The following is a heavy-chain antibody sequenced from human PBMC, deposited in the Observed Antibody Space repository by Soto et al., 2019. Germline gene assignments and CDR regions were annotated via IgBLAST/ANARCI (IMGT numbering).Heavy chain of an antibody. J-gene: IGHJ6*02. CDR2: ISAYNGNT. CDR3: ARDQWAYGSGSYYGYYYGMDV. D-gene: IGHD3-10*01. V-gene: IGHV1-18*04. Sequence: QVQLVQSGAEVKKPGASVKVSCKASGYTFTSYGISWVRQAPGQGLEWMGWISAYNGNTNYAQKLQGRVTMTTDTSTSTAYMELRSLRSDDTAVYYCARDQWAYGSGSYYGYYYGMDVWGQGTTVTVSS. CDR1: GYTFTSYG.